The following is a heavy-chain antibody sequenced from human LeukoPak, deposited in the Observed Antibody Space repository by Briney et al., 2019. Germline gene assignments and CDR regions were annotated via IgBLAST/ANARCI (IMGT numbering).Heavy chain of an antibody. J-gene: IGHJ3*02. CDR3: ARAVAPAAIEEALDI. D-gene: IGHD2-2*02. Sequence: GGSLRLSCAASGFNFKTYTMSWVRQAPGKGLEWVSSISNSGTFIYYADSLKGRFTISRDNAKNSLYLQMNSLRVEDTAVYYCARAVAPAAIEEALDIWGQGTMVTVSS. V-gene: IGHV3-21*06. CDR2: ISNSGTFI. CDR1: GFNFKTYT.